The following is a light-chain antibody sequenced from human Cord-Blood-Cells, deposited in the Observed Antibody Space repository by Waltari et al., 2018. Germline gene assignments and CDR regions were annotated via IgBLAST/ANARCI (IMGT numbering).Light chain of an antibody. CDR1: SSHTGNNA. V-gene: IGLV1-36*01. CDR3: AAWDDSLNGPV. Sequence: QSVLTQPPSVSEAPRQRVPIPCSGSSSHTGNNAGNWYQQLPGKAPKLLIYYDDLLPSWVSYRFSGSKSGTSASLAISGLQSEDDADYYCAAWDDSLNGPVFGGGTKLTVL. CDR2: YDD. J-gene: IGLJ3*02.